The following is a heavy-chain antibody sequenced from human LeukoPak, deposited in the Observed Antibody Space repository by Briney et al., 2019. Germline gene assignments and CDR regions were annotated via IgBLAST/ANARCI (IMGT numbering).Heavy chain of an antibody. CDR2: IKKDGSEK. Sequence: GGSLRLSCEASGFTFSSNAMSWVRQAPGKGLEWVANIKKDGSEKYYVDAVKGRFTISRDNAKTSLYLQMNSLRAEDTAVYYCARDLSGIAGYTYGRGIDYWGQGTLVTVSS. J-gene: IGHJ4*02. V-gene: IGHV3-7*01. CDR3: ARDLSGIAGYTYGRGIDY. D-gene: IGHD5-18*01. CDR1: GFTFSSNA.